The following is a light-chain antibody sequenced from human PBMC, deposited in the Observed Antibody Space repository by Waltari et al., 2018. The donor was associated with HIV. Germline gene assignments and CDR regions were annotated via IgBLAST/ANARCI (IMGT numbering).Light chain of an antibody. V-gene: IGLV2-8*01. Sequence: QSALTQSPSASGSPGQAVTISCTGTSSDVGTYDYVSWYQQQPDKAPKLMIYDVYKRPSGVPDRFSCSKSGNTASLTVSGLQAEDDAIYYCSSSAGISRRLIFGGGTFLTVL. CDR1: SSDVGTYDY. J-gene: IGLJ2*01. CDR2: DVY. CDR3: SSSAGISRRLI.